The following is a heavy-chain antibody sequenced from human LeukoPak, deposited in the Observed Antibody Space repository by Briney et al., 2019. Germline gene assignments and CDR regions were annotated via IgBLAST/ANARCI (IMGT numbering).Heavy chain of an antibody. CDR2: IYYSGST. D-gene: IGHD3-16*02. Sequence: SETLSLTCTVSGGSISSYYWSWIRQPPGKGLEWIGYIYYSGSTNYNPSLKSRVTISVDTSKNQFSLKLSSVTAADTAVYYCVRQRYYDYDWGSYRYSQDDFDIWGQGTMVTVSS. J-gene: IGHJ3*02. V-gene: IGHV4-59*08. CDR3: VRQRYYDYDWGSYRYSQDDFDI. CDR1: GGSISSYY.